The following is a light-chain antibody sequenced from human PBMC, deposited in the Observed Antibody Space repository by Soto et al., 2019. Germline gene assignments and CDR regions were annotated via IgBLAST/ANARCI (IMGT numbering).Light chain of an antibody. J-gene: IGKJ4*01. CDR1: QSVLYRSNNKNY. Sequence: DIVMTQSPDSVAVSLGESATINCKSSQSVLYRSNNKNYLAWYQHKPGQPPKLLIYWSSTRESGVPDRFSGSGSGTDFTLTISSLQAEDVALYYCQKYYSGPLNFGGGTKVDIK. CDR3: QKYYSGPLN. CDR2: WSS. V-gene: IGKV4-1*01.